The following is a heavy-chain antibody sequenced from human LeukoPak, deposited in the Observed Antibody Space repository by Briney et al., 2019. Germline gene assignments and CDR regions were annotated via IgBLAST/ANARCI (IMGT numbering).Heavy chain of an antibody. D-gene: IGHD3-22*01. Sequence: GGSLRLSCAASGFTFTSFAMNWVRQAPGKGLVWVSRINSDGSTTGYADSVKGRFTISRDNAKNTVYLQMNSLRAEDTAVYYCARGKGYYYASTGYCDYWGQGTLVTVSS. CDR3: ARGKGYYYASTGYCDY. CDR2: INSDGSTT. J-gene: IGHJ4*02. V-gene: IGHV3-74*01. CDR1: GFTFTSFA.